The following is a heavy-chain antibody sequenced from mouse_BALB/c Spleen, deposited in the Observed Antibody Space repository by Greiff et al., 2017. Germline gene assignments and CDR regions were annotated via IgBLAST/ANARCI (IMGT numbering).Heavy chain of an antibody. CDR1: GYSFTGYF. Sequence: VQLQQSGPELVKPGASVKISCKASGYSFTGYFMNWVKQSHGKSLEWIGRINPYNGDTFYNQKFKGKAALTVDKSSSTAHMELLSLTSEDSAVYYCGSGDYRYDGYAMDYWGQGTSVTVSS. V-gene: IGHV1-37*01. D-gene: IGHD2-14*01. CDR3: GSGDYRYDGYAMDY. J-gene: IGHJ4*01. CDR2: INPYNGDT.